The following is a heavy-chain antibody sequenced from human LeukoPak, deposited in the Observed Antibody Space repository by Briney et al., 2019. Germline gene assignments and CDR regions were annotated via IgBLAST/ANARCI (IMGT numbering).Heavy chain of an antibody. CDR2: ISSSSSYI. D-gene: IGHD4-17*01. CDR1: GFTFSSYS. Sequence: GGSLRLSCAASGFTFSSYSMNWVRQAPGKGLEWVSSISSSSSYIYYADSVKGRFTISRDNAKNSLYLQMNSLRAEDTAVYYCARDLNYGDYEDYFDYWGQGTLVTVSS. J-gene: IGHJ4*02. CDR3: ARDLNYGDYEDYFDY. V-gene: IGHV3-21*01.